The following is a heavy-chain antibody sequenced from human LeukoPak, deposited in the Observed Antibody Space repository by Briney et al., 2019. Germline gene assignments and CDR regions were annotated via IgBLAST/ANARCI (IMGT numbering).Heavy chain of an antibody. J-gene: IGHJ4*02. D-gene: IGHD3-3*01. CDR3: ARAYDFWSGYLLGASDY. CDR2: IKQDGSEK. V-gene: IGHV3-7*01. CDR1: GFTFSSYG. Sequence: GGSLRLSCAASGFTFSSYGMHWVRQAPGKGLEWVANIKQDGSEKYYVDSVKGRFTISRDNAKNSLYLQMNSLRAEDTAVYYCARAYDFWSGYLLGASDYWGQGTLVTVSS.